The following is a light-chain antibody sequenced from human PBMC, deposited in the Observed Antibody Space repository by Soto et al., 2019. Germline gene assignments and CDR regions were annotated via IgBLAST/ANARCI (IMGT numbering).Light chain of an antibody. CDR1: SSNIGSNS. Sequence: QSVLTQSPSASGTPGQRVTISCSGSSSNIGSNSVNWYQQLPGTAPKLLMDGNNQRPSGVPDRFSGSKSGTSASLGISGLQSEDEADYYCAAWDGSLNAVVFGGGTKLTVL. CDR2: GNN. CDR3: AAWDGSLNAVV. J-gene: IGLJ2*01. V-gene: IGLV1-44*01.